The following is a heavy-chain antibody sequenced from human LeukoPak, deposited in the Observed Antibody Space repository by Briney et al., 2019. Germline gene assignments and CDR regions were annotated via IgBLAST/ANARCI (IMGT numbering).Heavy chain of an antibody. CDR3: AKGPPQVVPAALYYFDY. J-gene: IGHJ4*02. CDR2: IYSGGST. Sequence: GGSLRLSCAASGFTVSSNYMSWVRQAPGKGLEWVSVIYSGGSTYYADSVKGRFTISRDNSKNTLYLQMNSLRAEDTAVYYCAKGPPQVVPAALYYFDYWGQGTLVTVSS. D-gene: IGHD2-2*01. V-gene: IGHV3-53*01. CDR1: GFTVSSNY.